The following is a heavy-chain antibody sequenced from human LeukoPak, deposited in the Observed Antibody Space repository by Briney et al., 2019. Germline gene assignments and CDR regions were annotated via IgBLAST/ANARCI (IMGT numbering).Heavy chain of an antibody. V-gene: IGHV4-34*01. J-gene: IGHJ6*02. CDR2: INHSGST. Sequence: TSETLSLTCAVYGGSFSGYYWSWIRQPPGKGLEWIGEINHSGSTNYNPSLKSRVTISVDTSKNQFSLKLSSVTAADTAVYYCARLMRGYYYYGMDVWGQGTTVTVSS. CDR1: GGSFSGYY. CDR3: ARLMRGYYYYGMDV.